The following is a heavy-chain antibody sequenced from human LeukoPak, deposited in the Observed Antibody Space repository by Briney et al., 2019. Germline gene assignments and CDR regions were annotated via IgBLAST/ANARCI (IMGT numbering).Heavy chain of an antibody. D-gene: IGHD2-2*02. V-gene: IGHV3-7*01. CDR1: GFTFSSYW. CDR2: IKQDGSEK. CDR3: AREVYCSSTSCYSGYFQH. J-gene: IGHJ1*01. Sequence: PGGSLRLSCEASGFTFSSYWMSWVRQAPGKGLEWVASIKQDGSEKYYVDSVKGRFTISRDNAKNSLYLQMNSLRAEDTAVYYCAREVYCSSTSCYSGYFQHWGQGTLVTVSS.